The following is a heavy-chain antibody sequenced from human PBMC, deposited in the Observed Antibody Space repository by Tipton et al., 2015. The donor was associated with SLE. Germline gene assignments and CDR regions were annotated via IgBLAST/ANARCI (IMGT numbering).Heavy chain of an antibody. V-gene: IGHV4-59*01. J-gene: IGHJ6*03. CDR3: ATGRTVYYYYMDV. CDR1: GGSISSYY. CDR2: IYYSGST. Sequence: LRLSCTVSGGSISSYYWSWIRQPPGKGLEWIGYIYYSGSTNYNPSLKSRVTISVDTSKNQFSLKLSSVTAADTAVYYCATGRTVYYYYMDVRGKGTTVTVSS. D-gene: IGHD1-1*01.